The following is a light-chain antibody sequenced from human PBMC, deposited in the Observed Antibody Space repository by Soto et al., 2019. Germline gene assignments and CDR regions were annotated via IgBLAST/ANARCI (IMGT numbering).Light chain of an antibody. V-gene: IGKV1-39*01. J-gene: IGKJ3*01. CDR1: QSIRTN. CDR2: AAS. CDR3: QQGDGSLRIFT. Sequence: DIQMTQSPSSLSASVGDRVTITCRASQSIRTNLNWYRQKPGKAPSLLIYAASSLQNGVPSRFSGSGSGTDFTLTISSLQPEDSATYYCQQGDGSLRIFTFGPGTRVD.